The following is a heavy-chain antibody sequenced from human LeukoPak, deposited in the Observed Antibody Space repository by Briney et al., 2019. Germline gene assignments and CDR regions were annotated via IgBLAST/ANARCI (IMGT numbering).Heavy chain of an antibody. Sequence: SETLSLTCTVSGGSISSYYWSWIRQPAGKGLEWIGRIYTSGSTNYNPSLKGRVTMSVDTSKNQFSLKLSSVTAADTAVYYCARERQWEPTTSDAFDIWGQGTMVTVSS. D-gene: IGHD1-26*01. J-gene: IGHJ3*02. CDR3: ARERQWEPTTSDAFDI. V-gene: IGHV4-4*07. CDR1: GGSISSYY. CDR2: IYTSGST.